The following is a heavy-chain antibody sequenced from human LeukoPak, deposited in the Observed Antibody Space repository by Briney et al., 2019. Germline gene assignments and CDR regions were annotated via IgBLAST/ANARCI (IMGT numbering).Heavy chain of an antibody. CDR2: INQTGKTNYNPSLT. J-gene: IGHJ6*03. CDR3: ARVRHDPLEYGYYMDV. V-gene: IGHV4-34*01. D-gene: IGHD2/OR15-2a*01. Sequence: SETLSLTCAVDGGSFSGFYWTWIRQTPAKGLEWIGEINQTGKTNYNPSLTDYNPSLKSRVTISVDSSKNQLSLKVNSVTAADTGVYYGARVRHDPLEYGYYMDVWGKGTTVTVSS. CDR1: GGSFSGFY.